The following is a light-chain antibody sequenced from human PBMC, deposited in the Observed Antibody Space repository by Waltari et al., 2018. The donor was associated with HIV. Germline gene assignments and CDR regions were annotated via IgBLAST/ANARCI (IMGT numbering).Light chain of an antibody. CDR1: QTLEDNY. CDR2: GAS. Sequence: EVVLTQSPATLSLSPGERAALSCRASQTLEDNYLAWYQQKPGQSPRLLIYGASDRATGIPDRFSGRGSGTDFTLTISTVESDDVAVYYCQQYGSSPPRLTFGGGTKVEIK. V-gene: IGKV3-20*01. J-gene: IGKJ4*01. CDR3: QQYGSSPPRLT.